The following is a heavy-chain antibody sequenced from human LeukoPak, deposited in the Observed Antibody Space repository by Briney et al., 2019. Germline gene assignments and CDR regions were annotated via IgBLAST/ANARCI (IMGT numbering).Heavy chain of an antibody. V-gene: IGHV1-18*01. CDR3: AKDNAILSGWDYYYFDY. D-gene: IGHD3-9*01. Sequence: ASVKVSCKASGYTFTSYGISWLRQAPGQGLEWKGWISAYNGNTNYAQKLQGRVTMTTDTSTSTAYMELRSLRSDDTALYYCAKDNAILSGWDYYYFDYWGQGTLVTVSS. J-gene: IGHJ4*02. CDR2: ISAYNGNT. CDR1: GYTFTSYG.